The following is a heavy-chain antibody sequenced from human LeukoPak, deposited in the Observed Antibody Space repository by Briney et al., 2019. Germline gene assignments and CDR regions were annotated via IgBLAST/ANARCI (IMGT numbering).Heavy chain of an antibody. CDR3: ARAGRYCSSTSCYHFDY. CDR2: INPNSGGT. D-gene: IGHD2-2*01. CDR1: GYTFTSYG. Sequence: ASVKVSCKASGYTFTSYGISWVRQAPGQGLEWMGWINPNSGGTNYAQKFQGRVTMTRDTSISTAYMELSRLRSDDTAVYYCARAGRYCSSTSCYHFDYWGQGTLVTVSS. V-gene: IGHV1-2*02. J-gene: IGHJ4*02.